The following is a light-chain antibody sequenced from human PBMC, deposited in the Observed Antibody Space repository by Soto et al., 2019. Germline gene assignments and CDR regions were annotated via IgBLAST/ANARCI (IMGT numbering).Light chain of an antibody. CDR2: YDS. CDR1: NIGTKS. CDR3: QVWDTSTFHPI. V-gene: IGLV3-21*04. Sequence: SYELTQSPSVSVAPGRTARVAREGNNIGTKSVHWYQQRPGQAPVVVVYYDSDRPSGIPERFSGSNSGNTATLTISSVEAGDEADYYCQVWDTSTFHPIFGGGTKVTVL. J-gene: IGLJ2*01.